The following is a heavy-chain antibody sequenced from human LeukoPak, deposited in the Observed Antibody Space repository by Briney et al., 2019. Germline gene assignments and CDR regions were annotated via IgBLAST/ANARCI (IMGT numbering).Heavy chain of an antibody. CDR3: VTDIRSGWRNY. D-gene: IGHD6-19*01. Sequence: GASVKVSCKVSGYSLSEVSTHRVRQAPGKGLEWMGGFDPEDGEAIYAQKVQGRLTMTEDTSTDTAFMELRSLKSEDTAVYYCVTDIRSGWRNYWGQGTLITVSS. CDR2: FDPEDGEA. V-gene: IGHV1-24*01. CDR1: GYSLSEVS. J-gene: IGHJ4*02.